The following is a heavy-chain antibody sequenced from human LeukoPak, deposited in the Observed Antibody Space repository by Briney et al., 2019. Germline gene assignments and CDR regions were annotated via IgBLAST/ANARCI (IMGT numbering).Heavy chain of an antibody. D-gene: IGHD1-1*01. CDR1: GFTFSSYS. CDR2: ISSSSSYI. J-gene: IGHJ6*03. CDR3: ARTERPYYYMDV. Sequence: GGSLRLSCAASGFTFSSYSMNWVRQAPGKGLEWVSSISSSSSYIYYADSVKGRFTISRDNAKNSLYLQMNSLRAEDTAVYYCARTERPYYYMDVWGKGTTVTISS. V-gene: IGHV3-21*01.